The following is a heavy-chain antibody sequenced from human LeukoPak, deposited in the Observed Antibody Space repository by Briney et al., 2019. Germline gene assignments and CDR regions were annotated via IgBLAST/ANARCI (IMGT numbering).Heavy chain of an antibody. J-gene: IGHJ4*02. Sequence: PGGSLRLSCAASGYTFSTYWMSWVRQVPRKGLEWVANIKQDGSERNYVDSVKGRFTISRDNAKNSLYLQINSLRVEDTAVYYCARDKVAGSMAGSNFDYWGQGTLVTVSS. CDR1: GYTFSTYW. V-gene: IGHV3-7*01. D-gene: IGHD6-19*01. CDR2: IKQDGSER. CDR3: ARDKVAGSMAGSNFDY.